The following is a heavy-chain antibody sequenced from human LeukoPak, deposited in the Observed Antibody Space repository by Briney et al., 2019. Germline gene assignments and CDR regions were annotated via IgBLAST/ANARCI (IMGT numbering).Heavy chain of an antibody. V-gene: IGHV4-61*01. CDR3: AREFPTVGALTPKYYFDY. Sequence: SETLSLTCTVSGGSVSSGSYYWSWIRQPPGKGLEWIGYMYNSGSTTYNPSLKSRVTISVDTPKNQFSLKLSSVTAADTAVYYCAREFPTVGALTPKYYFDYWGQGTLVTVSS. D-gene: IGHD1-26*01. J-gene: IGHJ4*02. CDR2: MYNSGST. CDR1: GGSVSSGSYY.